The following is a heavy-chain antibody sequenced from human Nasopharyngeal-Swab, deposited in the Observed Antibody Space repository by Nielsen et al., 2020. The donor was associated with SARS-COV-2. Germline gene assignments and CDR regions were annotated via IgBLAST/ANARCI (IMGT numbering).Heavy chain of an antibody. D-gene: IGHD3-3*01. CDR3: AKYFGSGAYEAFCDC. CDR2: IGAAGNK. Sequence: GESLKISCAASGFTFSSYAMSWVRQAPGMGLEWVSVIGAAGNKIYADSVKGRFTISRDNSKNMVYLQMDSLRAEDTAVYYCAKYFGSGAYEAFCDCWGHGALVTVSS. CDR1: GFTFSSYA. J-gene: IGHJ4*01. V-gene: IGHV3-23*01.